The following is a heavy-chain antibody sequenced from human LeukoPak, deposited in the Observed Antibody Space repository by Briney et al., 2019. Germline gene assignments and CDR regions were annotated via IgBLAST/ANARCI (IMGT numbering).Heavy chain of an antibody. CDR3: GRVIYSRSSFLNWFDP. CDR2: IYYSGST. D-gene: IGHD6-6*01. V-gene: IGHV4-31*03. Sequence: SETLSLTCTVSGGSISSGGYYWSWIRQHPGKGLEWIGYIYYSGSTYYNPSLKSRVTISVDRSKNQFSLKLSSVTAADTAVYYCGRVIYSRSSFLNWFDPWGQGTLVTVSS. CDR1: GGSISSGGYY. J-gene: IGHJ5*02.